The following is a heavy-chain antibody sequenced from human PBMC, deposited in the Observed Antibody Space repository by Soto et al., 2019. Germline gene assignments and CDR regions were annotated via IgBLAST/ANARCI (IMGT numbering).Heavy chain of an antibody. CDR3: ARAPESSGWRFIDY. J-gene: IGHJ4*02. D-gene: IGHD6-19*01. Sequence: PSETLSLTCAVYGGSFSGYYWSWIRQPPGKGLEWIGEINHSGSTNYNPSLKSRVTISVDTSKNQFSLKLSSVTAADTAVYYCARAPESSGWRFIDYWGQGTLVTVSS. CDR2: INHSGST. CDR1: GGSFSGYY. V-gene: IGHV4-34*01.